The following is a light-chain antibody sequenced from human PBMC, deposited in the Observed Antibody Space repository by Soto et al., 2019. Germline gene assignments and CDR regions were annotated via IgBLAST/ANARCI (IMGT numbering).Light chain of an antibody. CDR3: QQRINWPLT. CDR2: DAS. V-gene: IGKV3-11*01. Sequence: EIVLTQSPATLSLSPGERATLSCRTSQSIISHLAWYQQKPGQAPRLLIYDASNRAPGIPARFSGSGSGTDFTLTISSLEPEDFAVYYCQQRINWPLTFGGGTKVEIK. CDR1: QSIISH. J-gene: IGKJ4*01.